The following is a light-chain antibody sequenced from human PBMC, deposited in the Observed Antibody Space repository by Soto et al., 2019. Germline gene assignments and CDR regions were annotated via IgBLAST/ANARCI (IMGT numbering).Light chain of an antibody. CDR1: SSDGGSYNY. Sequence: QSPLTQLRSVSRSPGPSGTICCTGTSSDGGSYNYDARNQQHPSKHRRLIMNDVSTRPTGDPDRITGSKSGNTASLSISGLQAENDADHYCCSYASSYLYVFGTGTNVTVL. CDR2: DVS. CDR3: CSYASSYLYV. V-gene: IGLV2-11*01. J-gene: IGLJ1*01.